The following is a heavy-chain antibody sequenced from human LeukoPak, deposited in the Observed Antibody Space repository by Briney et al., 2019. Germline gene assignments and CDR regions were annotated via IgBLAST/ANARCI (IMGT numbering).Heavy chain of an antibody. J-gene: IGHJ4*02. CDR3: ARLEYSSSSVVY. V-gene: IGHV3-23*01. CDR2: ISGSGGST. D-gene: IGHD6-6*01. CDR1: GFTFSSYA. Sequence: PGGSLRLSCAASGFTFSSYAMSWVRQAPGKGLEWVSAISGSGGSTYYADSVKGRFTISRHNSKNTLYLQMNSLRAEDTAVYYCARLEYSSSSVVYWGQGTLVTVSS.